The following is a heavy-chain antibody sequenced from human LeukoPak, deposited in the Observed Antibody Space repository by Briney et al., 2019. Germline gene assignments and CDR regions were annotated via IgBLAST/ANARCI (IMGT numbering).Heavy chain of an antibody. Sequence: PRGSLRLSCTASGFTFGDYGMSWVRQAPGKGLEWVGFIRSKAYGGTTEYAASVKGRFIISRDDFKSIAYLQMNSLKTEDTGVYYCTRSSSGWYSDYWGQGTLVTVSS. CDR3: TRSSSGWYSDY. V-gene: IGHV3-49*04. CDR2: IRSKAYGGTT. J-gene: IGHJ4*02. D-gene: IGHD6-19*01. CDR1: GFTFGDYG.